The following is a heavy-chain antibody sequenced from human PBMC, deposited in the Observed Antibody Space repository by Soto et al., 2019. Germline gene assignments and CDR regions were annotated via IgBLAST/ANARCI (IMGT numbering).Heavy chain of an antibody. CDR2: IYGDNDK. J-gene: IGHJ4*02. CDR1: GFSLSNSGVG. Sequence: QITLKESGPSPVKPTQTLTVTCTFSGFSLSNSGVGVAWIRQPPGKALEWLALIYGDNDKRYSHSLKTRLTITNDSSKNQGVLTMTNMDPVDTSTYYCAHCTLHDYGDYDPGTSLVFDSWGQGTLVTVSS. V-gene: IGHV2-5*02. CDR3: AHCTLHDYGDYDPGTSLVFDS. D-gene: IGHD4-17*01.